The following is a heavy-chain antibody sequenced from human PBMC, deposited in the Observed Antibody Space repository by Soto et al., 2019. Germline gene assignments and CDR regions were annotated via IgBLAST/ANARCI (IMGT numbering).Heavy chain of an antibody. CDR3: ASSHLRGFDP. J-gene: IGHJ5*02. CDR2: MYYSGST. Sequence: QVQLQESGPGLVRPSETLSLTCIVSGGSISEYYWNWIRQAPGKGLEWIGYMYYSGSTNFNPSLKGRVTMSIDSSKKQFSLKLSSVTAADTDIYYCASSHLRGFDPWGQGTLVTVSS. V-gene: IGHV4-59*01. CDR1: GGSISEYY.